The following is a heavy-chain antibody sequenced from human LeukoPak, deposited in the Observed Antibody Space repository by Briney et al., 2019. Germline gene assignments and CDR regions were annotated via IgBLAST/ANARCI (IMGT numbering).Heavy chain of an antibody. Sequence: GGSLRLSCAASGFTFSSYSMSWVREAPGKGLVGGSSMNSGGSTFYADFVKGRFTISRDNSQNTTYLQMNRLTAKDTAVLYCAKRAAGYYFDHWGQGTLVTVSS. CDR3: AKRAAGYYFDH. D-gene: IGHD6-13*01. CDR2: MNSGGST. V-gene: IGHV3-23*01. CDR1: GFTFSSYS. J-gene: IGHJ4*02.